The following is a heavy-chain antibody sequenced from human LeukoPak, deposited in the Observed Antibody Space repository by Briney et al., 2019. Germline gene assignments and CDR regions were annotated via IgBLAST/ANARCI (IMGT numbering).Heavy chain of an antibody. V-gene: IGHV3-66*01. CDR2: IYSGGST. D-gene: IGHD6-19*01. J-gene: IGHJ6*02. Sequence: GGSLRLSCAASGFTVSSNYMSWVRQAPGKGLEWVSVIYSGGSTYYADSVKGRFTISRDNSKNTLYLQMNSLRAEDTAMYYCARDLGWSLGYGMDVWGQGTTVTVSS. CDR1: GFTVSSNY. CDR3: ARDLGWSLGYGMDV.